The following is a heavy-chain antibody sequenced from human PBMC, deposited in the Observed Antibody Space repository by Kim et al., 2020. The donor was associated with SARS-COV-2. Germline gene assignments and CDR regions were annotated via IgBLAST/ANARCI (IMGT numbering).Heavy chain of an antibody. Sequence: GESLKISCQASGYMFSTYWIGWVRQMPGKGLEWMGIIYPGDSETRYSPSFQGHVTLSVDKSISTAFLQWSSLKPSDTAIYFCARRLEGYYGMAIWGKGTAVTVSS. CDR2: IYPGDSET. D-gene: IGHD3-3*01. V-gene: IGHV5-51*01. CDR3: ARRLEGYYGMAI. CDR1: GYMFSTYW. J-gene: IGHJ6*04.